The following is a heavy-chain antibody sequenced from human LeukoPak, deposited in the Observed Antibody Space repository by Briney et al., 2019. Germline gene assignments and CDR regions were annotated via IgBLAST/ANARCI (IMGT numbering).Heavy chain of an antibody. D-gene: IGHD2-2*01. V-gene: IGHV4-61*05. CDR1: GGSISSSSYY. CDR2: IYYSGST. J-gene: IGHJ5*02. Sequence: SETLSLTCTVSGGSISSSSYYWGWIRQPPGKGLDWIGYIYYSGSTNYNPSLKSRVTISVDTSKNQFSLKLSSVTAADTAVYYCARSLPAAGSRDWFDPWGQGTLVTVSS. CDR3: ARSLPAAGSRDWFDP.